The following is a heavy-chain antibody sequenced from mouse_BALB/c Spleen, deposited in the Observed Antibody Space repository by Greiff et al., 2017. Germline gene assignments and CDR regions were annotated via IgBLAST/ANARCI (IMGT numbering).Heavy chain of an antibody. J-gene: IGHJ4*01. CDR3: ARSKSSGYYAMDY. V-gene: IGHV1S56*01. Sequence: QVQLQQSGPELVKPGASVRISCKASGYTFTSYYIHWVKQRPGQGLEWIGWIYPGNVNTKYNEKFKGKATLTADKSSSTAYMQLSSLTSEDSAVYFCARSKSSGYYAMDYWGQGTSVTVSS. D-gene: IGHD3-1*01. CDR1: GYTFTSYY. CDR2: IYPGNVNT.